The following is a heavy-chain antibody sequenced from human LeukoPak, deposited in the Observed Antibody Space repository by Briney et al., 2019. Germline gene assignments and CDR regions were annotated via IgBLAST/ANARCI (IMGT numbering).Heavy chain of an antibody. V-gene: IGHV3-33*01. CDR2: IWYDGSKK. Sequence: GTSLILSCAASGFTFSDYGMHWVRQAPGKGLEWVAVIWYDGSKKYYADSVKGRFTISRDNSKNTLYLQMNSLRAEDTAVYYCTRRDGDNDRGFDYWGQGTLVTVSS. J-gene: IGHJ4*02. CDR3: TRRDGDNDRGFDY. CDR1: GFTFSDYG. D-gene: IGHD4-23*01.